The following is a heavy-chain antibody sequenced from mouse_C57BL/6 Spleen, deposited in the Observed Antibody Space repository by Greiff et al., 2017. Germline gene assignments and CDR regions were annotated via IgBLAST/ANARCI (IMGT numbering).Heavy chain of an antibody. V-gene: IGHV2-5*01. CDR3: AKKRAHYYGNALYAMDY. D-gene: IGHD2-1*01. CDR1: GFSLTSSG. CDR2: LWSGGST. Sequence: QVQLTESGPGLVQPSQSLSLTCTVSGFSLTSSGVHWVRQSPGKGLDWLGVLWSGGSTDYNAAFMSRLSITKDNSKSQVFFKMNSLQADDTAIYYCAKKRAHYYGNALYAMDYWGQGTSLTVSS. J-gene: IGHJ4*01.